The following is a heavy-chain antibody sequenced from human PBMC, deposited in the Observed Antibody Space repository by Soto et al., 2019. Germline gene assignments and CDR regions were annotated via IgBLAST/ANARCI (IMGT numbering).Heavy chain of an antibody. CDR2: INPNSGGT. Sequence: ASVKVSCKASGYTFTGYYMHWVRQAPGQGLEWMGWINPNSGGTNYAQKYQGWVTMTRDTSISTAYMELSRLRSDDTAVYYCARAGGGYCSGGSCYGMDVWGQGTTVTVSS. V-gene: IGHV1-2*04. CDR3: ARAGGGYCSGGSCYGMDV. CDR1: GYTFTGYY. J-gene: IGHJ6*02. D-gene: IGHD2-15*01.